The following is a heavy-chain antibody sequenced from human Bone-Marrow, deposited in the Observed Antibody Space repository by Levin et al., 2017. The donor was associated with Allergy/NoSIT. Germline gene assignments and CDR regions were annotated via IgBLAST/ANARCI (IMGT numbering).Heavy chain of an antibody. D-gene: IGHD2-8*01. Sequence: GGSLRLSCRGSGYNFADDWIGWVRQKPGKGLEWMAIIYPGHSETRYSPSFQGQVTVSVDESVPSAYLQCSRLKVSDSGIYYWAGRAGLILAHFYVHLDVCGQGTTVTVSS. CDR1: GYNFADDW. J-gene: IGHJ6*02. V-gene: IGHV5-51*01. CDR2: IYPGHSET. CDR3: AGRAGLILAHFYVHLDV.